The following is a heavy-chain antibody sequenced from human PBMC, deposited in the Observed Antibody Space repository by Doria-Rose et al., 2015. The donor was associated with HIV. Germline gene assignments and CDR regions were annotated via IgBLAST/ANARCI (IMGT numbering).Heavy chain of an antibody. CDR3: AREVYSYGYYNY. CDR1: GFTVSNNY. V-gene: IGHV3-53*01. D-gene: IGHD3-3*01. J-gene: IGHJ4*02. Sequence: CAASGFTVSNNYMTWVRQAPGRGLEWVSLLYSDGTTYYADSVRGRFTISRDNSKNTLFLQMNDLRVEDTALYYCAREVYSYGYYNYWGRGTLVTVSS. CDR2: LYSDGTT.